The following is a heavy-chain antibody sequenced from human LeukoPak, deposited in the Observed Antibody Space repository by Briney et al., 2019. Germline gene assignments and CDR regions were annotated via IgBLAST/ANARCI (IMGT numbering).Heavy chain of an antibody. CDR3: VRDYAPEGFDY. J-gene: IGHJ4*02. CDR1: GLTVSNNY. CDR2: IYSDGST. D-gene: IGHD1-14*01. Sequence: GGSLRLSCEASGLTVSNNYMSWVRQAPGKGLEWVSVIYSDGSTNYADSVKGRFTISRDNSKNTLYLQMNSLRAEDTAVYYCVRDYAPEGFDYWGQGTLVTVSS. V-gene: IGHV3-66*01.